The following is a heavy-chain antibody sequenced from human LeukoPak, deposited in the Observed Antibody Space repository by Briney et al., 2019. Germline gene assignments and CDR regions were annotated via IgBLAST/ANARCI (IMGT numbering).Heavy chain of an antibody. D-gene: IGHD1-14*01. Sequence: PSETLSLTCTVSPDSTTSNFWSWVRQPPGKGLEWIGEIHRSGSTNYNPSLQSRVTISIDRSKNQIALELSSVTAADTAVYYCAREIVGGFNPGAYWGQGTLVTVSS. CDR3: AREIVGGFNPGAY. J-gene: IGHJ4*02. CDR2: IHRSGST. CDR1: PDSTTSNF. V-gene: IGHV4-4*02.